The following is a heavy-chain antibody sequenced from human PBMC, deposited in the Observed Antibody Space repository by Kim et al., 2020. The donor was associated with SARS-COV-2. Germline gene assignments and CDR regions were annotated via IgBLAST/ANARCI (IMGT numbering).Heavy chain of an antibody. CDR2: MNPNSGNT. J-gene: IGHJ6*03. Sequence: ASEKVSCKASGYTFTSYDINWVRQATGQGLEWMGWMNPNSGNTGYAQKFQGRVTMTRSTSISTAYMELSSLRSEDTAVYYCARGARYFDWLSPHYYYHYMDVWGKGTTVTVSS. CDR3: ARGARYFDWLSPHYYYHYMDV. D-gene: IGHD3-9*01. CDR1: GYTFTSYD. V-gene: IGHV1-8*01.